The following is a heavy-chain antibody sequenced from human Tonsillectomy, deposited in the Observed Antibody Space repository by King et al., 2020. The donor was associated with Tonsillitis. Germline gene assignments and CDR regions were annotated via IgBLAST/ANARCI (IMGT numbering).Heavy chain of an antibody. V-gene: IGHV4-38-2*01. CDR1: GYSISSGYY. CDR2: IYHSGST. D-gene: IGHD3-10*01. J-gene: IGHJ5*02. CDR3: ARVLWLGELVGRDWFDP. Sequence: VQLQESGPGLVKPSETLSLTCAVSGYSISSGYYWGWIRQPPGKGLEGIGSIYHSGSTYYNLSLKSRVDISVDTSKNQFSLKLSSVTAADTAVYYCARVLWLGELVGRDWFDPWGQGTLVTVSS.